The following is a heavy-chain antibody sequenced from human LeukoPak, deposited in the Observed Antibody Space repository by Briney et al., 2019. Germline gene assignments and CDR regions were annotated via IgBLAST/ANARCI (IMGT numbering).Heavy chain of an antibody. CDR1: GGSISSYY. J-gene: IGHJ4*02. V-gene: IGHV4-59*12. Sequence: SETLSLTCTVSGGSISSYYWSWIRQPPGKGLEWIGSIYYSGSTYYNPSLKSRVTISVDTSKNQFSLKLSSVTAADTAVYNCASPSAEEATIDYWGQGTLVTVSS. CDR3: ASPSAEEATIDY. D-gene: IGHD5-12*01. CDR2: IYYSGST.